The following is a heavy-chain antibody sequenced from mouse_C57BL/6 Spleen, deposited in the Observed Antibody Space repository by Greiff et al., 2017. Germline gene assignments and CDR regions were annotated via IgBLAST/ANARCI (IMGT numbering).Heavy chain of an antibody. CDR1: GYTFTDYY. J-gene: IGHJ2*01. D-gene: IGHD3-3*01. CDR2: INPYNGGT. Sequence: VQLQQSGPVLVKPGASVKMSCKASGYTFTDYYMNWVKQSHGKSLEWIGVINPYNGGTSYNQKFKGKATLTVDKSSSTAYMELNSLTSEDSAVYYCARSREEGYYFDYWGQGTTLTVSS. CDR3: ARSREEGYYFDY. V-gene: IGHV1-19*01.